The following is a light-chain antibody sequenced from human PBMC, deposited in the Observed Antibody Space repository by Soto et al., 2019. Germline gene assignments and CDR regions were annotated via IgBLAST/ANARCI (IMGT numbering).Light chain of an antibody. Sequence: EIVLTQSPGTLSLSPGERATLSCRASQSVSSNFLAWYQQRPGQAPRRLIYGASSRATGIPDRFSGSGSETDFTLTISRLEPEDFAVYYCQQYGSSPSTFGGGTKVEIK. CDR3: QQYGSSPST. CDR2: GAS. CDR1: QSVSSNF. J-gene: IGKJ4*01. V-gene: IGKV3-20*01.